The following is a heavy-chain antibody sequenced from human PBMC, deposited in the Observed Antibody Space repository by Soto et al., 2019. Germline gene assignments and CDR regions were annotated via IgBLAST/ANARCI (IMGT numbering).Heavy chain of an antibody. CDR1: GVSITSGGYY. Sequence: QLQLQESGPGLVKPSQTLSLTCTVSGVSITSGGYYWSWIRQLPGKGLEWIGYIYYSGITNYSPSLKSRVTISGDTSKNQFSLNLNSVTAADTAVYYCARGYSNNYRGNWFDPWGQGTQVTVSS. CDR2: IYYSGIT. V-gene: IGHV4-31*03. CDR3: ARGYSNNYRGNWFDP. D-gene: IGHD3-16*02. J-gene: IGHJ5*02.